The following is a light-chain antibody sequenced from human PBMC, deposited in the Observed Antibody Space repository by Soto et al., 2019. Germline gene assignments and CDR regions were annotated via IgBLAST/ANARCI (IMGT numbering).Light chain of an antibody. V-gene: IGLV4-69*01. J-gene: IGLJ3*02. Sequence: QSVLTQSPSASASLGASVKLTCTLSSGHSTYAIAWHQQQPEKGPRYLMKVDSDGSHSKGDGISDRFSGSRSGAERYLTISSLQSEDEADYYCQTWGTGIRVFGGGTKLTVL. CDR2: VDSDGSH. CDR3: QTWGTGIRV. CDR1: SGHSTYA.